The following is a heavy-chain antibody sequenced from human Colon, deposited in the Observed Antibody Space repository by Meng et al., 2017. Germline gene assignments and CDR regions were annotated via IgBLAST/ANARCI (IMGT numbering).Heavy chain of an antibody. J-gene: IGHJ5*02. CDR2: IGHSGIT. CDR1: GGSISTSGYS. CDR3: VRSRAWVRTGFDP. Sequence: QPQLQESGPGLVRPSEALSLTCSVPGGSISTSGYSWGWIRQPPGKGLEWIGSIGHSGITYYTPSLKSRVTVSIDTSKSQFSLELTSVTAADTAVYYCVRSRAWVRTGFDPWGQGTLVTVSS. D-gene: IGHD1/OR15-1a*01. V-gene: IGHV4-39*01.